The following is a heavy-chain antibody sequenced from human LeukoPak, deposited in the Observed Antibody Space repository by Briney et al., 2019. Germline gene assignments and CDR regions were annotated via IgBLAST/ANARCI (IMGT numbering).Heavy chain of an antibody. CDR1: GYTFTGYY. V-gene: IGHV1-2*02. Sequence: GASVKVSCKASGYTFTGYYMHWVRQAPGQGLEWMGWINPNSGGTNYAQKFQGRVTMTRDTSISTAYMELSRLRSDDTAVYYCATAPRYSGSLRSYWGQGTLVTVSS. CDR2: INPNSGGT. J-gene: IGHJ4*02. D-gene: IGHD1-26*01. CDR3: ATAPRYSGSLRSY.